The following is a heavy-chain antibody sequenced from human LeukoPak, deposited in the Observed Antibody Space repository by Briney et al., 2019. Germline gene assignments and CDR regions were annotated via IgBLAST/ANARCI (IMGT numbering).Heavy chain of an antibody. Sequence: GGSLRHSCAASGFTFSTYWMTWVRQAPGKGPEWVANIKEDGSATYYVDSVKGRFTISRDNAKKSLYLQMNSLRAEDTVVYYCARDSPGYLAYDSWGQGTLVTVSS. V-gene: IGHV3-7*04. CDR3: ARDSPGYLAYDS. CDR1: GFTFSTYW. D-gene: IGHD1-1*01. CDR2: IKEDGSAT. J-gene: IGHJ4*02.